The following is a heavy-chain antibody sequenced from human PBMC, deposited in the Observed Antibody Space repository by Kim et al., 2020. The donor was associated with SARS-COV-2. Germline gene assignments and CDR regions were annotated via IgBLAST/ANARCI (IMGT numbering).Heavy chain of an antibody. CDR3: ARGGVITDY. D-gene: IGHD3-10*01. J-gene: IGHJ4*02. CDR1: GGSISSYY. V-gene: IGHV4-59*01. Sequence: SETLSLTCTVSGGSISSYYWSWIRQPPGKGLEWIGYIYYSGSTNYNPSLKSRVTISVDTSKNQFSLKLSSVTAADTAMYYCARGGVITDYWGQGTLVTVSS. CDR2: IYYSGST.